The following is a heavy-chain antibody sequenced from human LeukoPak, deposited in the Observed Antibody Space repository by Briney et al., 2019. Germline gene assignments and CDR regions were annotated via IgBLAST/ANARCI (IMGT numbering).Heavy chain of an antibody. D-gene: IGHD6-19*01. V-gene: IGHV1-2*06. CDR1: GYTFTAYY. CDR2: INPKNGDT. J-gene: IGHJ5*02. Sequence: ASVKVSCKASGYTFTAYYIHWVRQAPGQGLEWMGRINPKNGDTNYAQKFQDRVTMTRDTSTSTVYMELSSLRSEDTAVYYCARRGSSGWSKWFDPWGQGTLVTVSS. CDR3: ARRGSSGWSKWFDP.